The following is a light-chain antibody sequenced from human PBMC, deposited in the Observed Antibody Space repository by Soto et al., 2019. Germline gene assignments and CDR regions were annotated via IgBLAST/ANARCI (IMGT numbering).Light chain of an antibody. J-gene: IGKJ2*01. V-gene: IGKV1-5*01. Sequence: DIQMTQSPSTLYASVRDRVTITCRARQSISDWLAWYQQIPGRAPKLLIYDASTLQSGVPSRFSGSGSGTEFILTISSLQPDDSATYYCQEYKSATFGQGTKLQIK. CDR2: DAS. CDR1: QSISDW. CDR3: QEYKSAT.